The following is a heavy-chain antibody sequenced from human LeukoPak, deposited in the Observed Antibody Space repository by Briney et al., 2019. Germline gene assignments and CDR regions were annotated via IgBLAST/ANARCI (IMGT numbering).Heavy chain of an antibody. Sequence: ASVKVSCKASGYTFTNYTLNWVRQAPGQGLEWMGWIDTNTGNPTYAQGFIGRFVFSLDTSVTTAYLQISSLKAEDTAVYYCASGGDCRDGSCSFVDVWGQGTTVTVSS. CDR3: ASGGDCRDGSCSFVDV. CDR2: IDTNTGNP. J-gene: IGHJ6*02. CDR1: GYTFTNYT. V-gene: IGHV7-4-1*02. D-gene: IGHD2-15*01.